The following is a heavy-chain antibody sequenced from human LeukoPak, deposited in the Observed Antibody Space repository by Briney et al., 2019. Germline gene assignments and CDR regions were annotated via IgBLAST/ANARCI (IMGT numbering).Heavy chain of an antibody. Sequence: PWASLLLSCAASGFTFSSYAMSCVRPAPGKGLEWVSAISGSGGSTYYADSVKGRFTISRDNSKNTLYLQMNSLRAEDTAVYYCAKVGKGDWLLLRHYYFDYWGQGTLVTVSS. V-gene: IGHV3-23*01. J-gene: IGHJ4*02. CDR3: AKVGKGDWLLLRHYYFDY. D-gene: IGHD3-9*01. CDR2: ISGSGGST. CDR1: GFTFSSYA.